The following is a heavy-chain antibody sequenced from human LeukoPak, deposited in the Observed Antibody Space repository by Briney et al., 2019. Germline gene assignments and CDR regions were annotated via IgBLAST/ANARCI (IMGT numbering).Heavy chain of an antibody. CDR1: GGSISSSSYY. Sequence: PSETLSLTCTVSGGSISSSSYYWGWVRQPPGKGLEWIGSIYYSGSTYYNPSLKSRVTISVDTSKNQFSLKLSSVTAADTAVYYCARLAGPRREYWGQGTLLTVSS. CDR3: ARLAGPRREY. V-gene: IGHV4-39*07. J-gene: IGHJ4*02. CDR2: IYYSGST. D-gene: IGHD6-19*01.